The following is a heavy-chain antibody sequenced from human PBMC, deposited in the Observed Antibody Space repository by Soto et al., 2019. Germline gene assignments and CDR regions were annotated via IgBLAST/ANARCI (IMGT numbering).Heavy chain of an antibody. Sequence: QVQLQESGPGLVKPSETLSLTCTVSGGSISSYYWSWIRQPPGKGLEWIGYIYYSGSTNYNPSLKSRVSIPVDTAKNQFSLKLSSVTAADTAVYYCARIRRFGDYYYYGMDVWGQGTTVTVSS. V-gene: IGHV4-59*08. CDR1: GGSISSYY. CDR3: ARIRRFGDYYYYGMDV. D-gene: IGHD3-10*01. J-gene: IGHJ6*02. CDR2: IYYSGST.